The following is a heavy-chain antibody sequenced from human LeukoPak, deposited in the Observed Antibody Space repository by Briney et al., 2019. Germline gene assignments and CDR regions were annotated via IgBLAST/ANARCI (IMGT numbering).Heavy chain of an antibody. Sequence: ASAKVSCKASGYTFTSYGISWVRQAPGQGLEWMGWISAYNGNTNYAQKLQGRVTMTTDTSTSTAYMELRSLRSDDTAVYYCARENLAAAGPFSYYFDYWGQGTLVTVSS. CDR3: ARENLAAAGPFSYYFDY. D-gene: IGHD6-13*01. J-gene: IGHJ4*02. CDR1: GYTFTSYG. CDR2: ISAYNGNT. V-gene: IGHV1-18*01.